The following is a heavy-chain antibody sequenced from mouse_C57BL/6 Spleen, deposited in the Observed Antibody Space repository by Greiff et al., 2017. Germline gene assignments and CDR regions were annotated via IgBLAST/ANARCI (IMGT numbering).Heavy chain of an antibody. CDR2: IYPGDGDT. CDR1: GYAFRSSW. V-gene: IGHV1-82*01. Sequence: VQLQQSGPELVKPGASVKISCKASGYAFRSSWMNWVKQRPGKGLEWIGRIYPGDGDTNYNGKFKGKATLTADKSSSTAYMQLSSLTSEDSAVYFCARSGAYAMDYWGQGTSVTVSS. CDR3: ARSGAYAMDY. J-gene: IGHJ4*01. D-gene: IGHD1-3*01.